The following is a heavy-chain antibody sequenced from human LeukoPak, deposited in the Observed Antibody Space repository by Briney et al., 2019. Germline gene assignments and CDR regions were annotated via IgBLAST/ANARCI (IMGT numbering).Heavy chain of an antibody. J-gene: IGHJ4*02. CDR2: ISYDGSNK. Sequence: PGGSLRLSCAASGFTFSSYAMHWVRQAPGKGLEWVAVISYDGSNKYYADSVKGRFTISRGNSKNTLYLQMNSLRAEDTAVYYCASSLYYYDSSGRDYWGQGTLVTVSS. CDR3: ASSLYYYDSSGRDY. V-gene: IGHV3-30*04. D-gene: IGHD3-22*01. CDR1: GFTFSSYA.